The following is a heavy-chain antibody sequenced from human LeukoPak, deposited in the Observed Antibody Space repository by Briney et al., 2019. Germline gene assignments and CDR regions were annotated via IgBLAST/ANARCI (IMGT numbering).Heavy chain of an antibody. CDR3: AKDLLYCSSTSCYTGPPFDY. CDR1: GFTFSSYA. Sequence: GGSLRLSCAASGFTFSSYAMHWVRQAPGKGLEYVSAISSNGGSTYYANSVKGRFTISRDNSKNTLYLQMNSLRAEDTAVYYCAKDLLYCSSTSCYTGPPFDYWGQGTLVTVSS. J-gene: IGHJ4*02. V-gene: IGHV3-64*01. CDR2: ISSNGGST. D-gene: IGHD2-2*02.